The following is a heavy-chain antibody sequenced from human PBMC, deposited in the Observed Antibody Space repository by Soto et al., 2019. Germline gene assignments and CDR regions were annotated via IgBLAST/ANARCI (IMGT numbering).Heavy chain of an antibody. J-gene: IGHJ5*02. V-gene: IGHV4-39*01. CDR3: ARVGTLNWLDP. Sequence: PSETLSLTCAVSGGSISISTSYYWAWTRQPPGKGLEWIGHIYYDGTTYYNPSFKSRVTLSVDTSKNQFSLKLTSVTASDTSVYYCARVGTLNWLDPWGQGTLVTVSS. CDR1: GGSISISTSYY. CDR2: IYYDGTT.